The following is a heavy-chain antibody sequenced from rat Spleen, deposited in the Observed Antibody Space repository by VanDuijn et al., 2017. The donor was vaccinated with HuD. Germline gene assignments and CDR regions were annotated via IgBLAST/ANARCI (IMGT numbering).Heavy chain of an antibody. J-gene: IGHJ2*01. CDR3: TRDRLGPDY. CDR1: GFSLTSYN. Sequence: QVQLMESGPGLVQPSETLSLTCTVSGFSLTSYNVHWVRQPPGKGLAWMGVMWSGGSTDYNSALKSRLSISRDTSKSQVFLKLNILQTEDTAIYYCTRDRLGPDYWGQGVMVTVSS. D-gene: IGHD4-6*01. V-gene: IGHV2-45*01. CDR2: MWSGGST.